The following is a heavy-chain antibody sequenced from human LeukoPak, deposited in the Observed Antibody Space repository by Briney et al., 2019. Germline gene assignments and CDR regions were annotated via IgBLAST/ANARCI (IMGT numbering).Heavy chain of an antibody. CDR1: GFTFSSYS. J-gene: IGHJ5*02. CDR2: ISGSSSYI. Sequence: PGGSLRLSCAASGFTFSSYSMNWARQAPGKGLEWVSSISGSSSYIYYAGSVKGRFTISRDNAKNSLYLQMYSLRAEDTAVYYCARDPGSGYVNNWFDPWGQGTLVTVSS. CDR3: ARDPGSGYVNNWFDP. V-gene: IGHV3-21*01. D-gene: IGHD3-22*01.